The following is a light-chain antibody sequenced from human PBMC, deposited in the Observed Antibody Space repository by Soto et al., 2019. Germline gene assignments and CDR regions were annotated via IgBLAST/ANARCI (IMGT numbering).Light chain of an antibody. V-gene: IGKV2-28*01. J-gene: IGKJ1*01. CDR2: LGS. Sequence: DIVVTQSPLSLPVTPGEPASISCRSSQSLLHSNGYNYLDWYLQKPGQSPQLLIYLGSNRASGVPDRFSGSGSVTDFTLKISRLEAEDVGVSYCMQALQCPWTFGQGTKVDIK. CDR1: QSLLHSNGYNY. CDR3: MQALQCPWT.